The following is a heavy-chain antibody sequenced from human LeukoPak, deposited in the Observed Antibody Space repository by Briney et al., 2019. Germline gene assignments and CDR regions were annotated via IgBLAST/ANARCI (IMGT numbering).Heavy chain of an antibody. D-gene: IGHD2-15*01. CDR1: GYTFTSFY. CDR3: AGTKKDCSSSSCYLFDY. CDR2: IYPSDGST. Sequence: GASVKVSCKASGYTFTSFYMDWVRQAPGQGLEWMGIIYPSDGSTSYAQRFQGRVTMTRDTSTRTVYMELRSLRSEDTALYYCAGTKKDCSSSSCYLFDYWGQGTLVTVSS. V-gene: IGHV1-46*01. J-gene: IGHJ4*02.